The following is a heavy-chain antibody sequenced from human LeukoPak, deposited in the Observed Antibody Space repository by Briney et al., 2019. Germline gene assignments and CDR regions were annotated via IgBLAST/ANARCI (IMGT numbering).Heavy chain of an antibody. CDR3: ARDRRNWNVEYNWFDP. CDR2: IYYSGST. D-gene: IGHD1-20*01. Sequence: SETLSLTCTVSGGSISSYYWSWIRQPPGKGLEWIGYIYYSGSTIYNPSLKSRVTISVDTSKNQFSLKLSSVTAADTAVYYCARDRRNWNVEYNWFDPWGQGTLVTVSS. J-gene: IGHJ5*02. CDR1: GGSISSYY. V-gene: IGHV4-59*01.